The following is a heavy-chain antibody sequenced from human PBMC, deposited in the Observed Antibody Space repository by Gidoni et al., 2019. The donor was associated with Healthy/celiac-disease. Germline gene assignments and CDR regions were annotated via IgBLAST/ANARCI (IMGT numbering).Heavy chain of an antibody. CDR3: AKDIGGKIRGWVVVVPAATQDAFDI. Sequence: EVQLLESGGGLVQPGGSLRLSCAASGFTFSSYAMSWVRQAPGKGLEWVSAISGSGGSTYYADSVKGRFTISRDNSKNTLYLQMNSLRAEDTAVYYCAKDIGGKIRGWVVVVPAATQDAFDIWGQGTMVTVSS. J-gene: IGHJ3*02. CDR1: GFTFSSYA. V-gene: IGHV3-23*01. CDR2: ISGSGGST. D-gene: IGHD2-2*01.